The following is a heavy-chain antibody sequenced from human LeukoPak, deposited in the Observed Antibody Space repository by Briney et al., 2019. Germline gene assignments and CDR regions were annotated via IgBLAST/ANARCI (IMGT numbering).Heavy chain of an antibody. V-gene: IGHV1-2*02. J-gene: IGHJ5*02. D-gene: IGHD3-10*01. CDR3: AYGSGSYYNSDNWFDP. Sequence: ASVKVSCTASGYTFTGYFMHWVRQAPGQGLEWMGWINPNSGGTNYAQKFQGRVTMTRDTSITTAYMELRSLRSDDTAVYYCAYGSGSYYNSDNWFDPWGQGILVTVSS. CDR2: INPNSGGT. CDR1: GYTFTGYF.